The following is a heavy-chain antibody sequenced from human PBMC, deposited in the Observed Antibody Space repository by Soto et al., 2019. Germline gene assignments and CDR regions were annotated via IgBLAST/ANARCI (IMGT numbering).Heavy chain of an antibody. Sequence: GGSLRLSCAASGFTFSSYAMSWVRQAPGKGLEWVSAISGSGGSTYYADSVKGRFTISRDNSKNTLYLQMNSLRAEDTAVYFCAKASDSSGYFLFNWFDPWGQGTLVTVSS. CDR2: ISGSGGST. V-gene: IGHV3-23*01. D-gene: IGHD3-22*01. CDR1: GFTFSSYA. CDR3: AKASDSSGYFLFNWFDP. J-gene: IGHJ5*02.